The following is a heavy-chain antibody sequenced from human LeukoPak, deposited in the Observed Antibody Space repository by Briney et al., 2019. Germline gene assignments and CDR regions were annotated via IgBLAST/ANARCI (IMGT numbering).Heavy chain of an antibody. CDR3: ASSLLATTGPLFY. CDR1: GFAVSDHY. D-gene: IGHD5-24*01. J-gene: IGHJ4*02. CDR2: MYSGGRI. Sequence: GGSLRLSCAASGFAVSDHYMNWVRQAPGKGLEWVAVMYSGGRIYYGDSVKGRFTISRDNSKNSLYLQMDSLRADDTALYYCASSLLATTGPLFYWGLGTLVTVSS. V-gene: IGHV3-53*01.